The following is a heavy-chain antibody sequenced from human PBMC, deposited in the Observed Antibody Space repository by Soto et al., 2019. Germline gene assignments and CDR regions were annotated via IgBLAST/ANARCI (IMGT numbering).Heavy chain of an antibody. D-gene: IGHD3-10*01. CDR3: ASRPPYYYGSGSYGFDP. J-gene: IGHJ5*02. Sequence: QLQLQESGSGLVKPSQILSLTCAVSGGSISSGGYSWSWIRQPPGKGLECIGYIYHSGSTYYNPSLKSRVTISVDRSKTQFSLKLSSVTAADTAVYYCASRPPYYYGSGSYGFDPWGQGTLVTVSS. CDR2: IYHSGST. V-gene: IGHV4-30-2*01. CDR1: GGSISSGGYS.